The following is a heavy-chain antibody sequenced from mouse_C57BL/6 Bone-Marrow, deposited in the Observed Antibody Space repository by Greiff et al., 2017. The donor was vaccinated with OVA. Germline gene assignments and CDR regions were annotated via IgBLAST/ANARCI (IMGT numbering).Heavy chain of an antibody. CDR2: LRSKSNNYAT. CDR1: GFSFNTYA. CDR3: VRQEAYYYAMDY. D-gene: IGHD2-10*01. V-gene: IGHV10-1*01. Sequence: EVQGVESGGGLVQPKGSLKLSCAASGFSFNTYAMNWVRQAPGQGLEWVARLRSKSNNYATYYADSVKDRFTISRDDSESMLYLQMNNLKTEDTAMYYCVRQEAYYYAMDYWGQGTSVTVSS. J-gene: IGHJ4*01.